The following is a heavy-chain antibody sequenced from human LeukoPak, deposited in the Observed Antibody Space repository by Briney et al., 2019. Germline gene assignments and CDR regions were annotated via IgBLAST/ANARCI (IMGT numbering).Heavy chain of an antibody. D-gene: IGHD4-17*01. J-gene: IGHJ4*02. CDR2: INPNSGGT. CDR3: ARTPTTVTTWDH. Sequence: ASVKVSCKASGYTFTGYYMHRVRQAPGQGLEWMGWINPNSGGTNYAQKFQGRVTMTRDTSISTAYMELSRLRSDDTAVYYCARTPTTVTTWDHWGQGTLVTVSS. V-gene: IGHV1-2*02. CDR1: GYTFTGYY.